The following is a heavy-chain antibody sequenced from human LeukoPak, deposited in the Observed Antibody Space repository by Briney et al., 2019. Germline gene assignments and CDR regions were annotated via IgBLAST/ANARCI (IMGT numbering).Heavy chain of an antibody. CDR1: GYTFTGYY. CDR2: INPKSGGT. V-gene: IGHV1-2*06. CDR3: ARGYDSSGYHKGHDAFDI. J-gene: IGHJ3*02. D-gene: IGHD3-22*01. Sequence: ASVKVSRKASGYTFTGYYMHWVRQAPGQGLEWMGRINPKSGGTNYAQKFQGRVTMTRDTSISTAYMELSRLRSDDTAVYYCARGYDSSGYHKGHDAFDIWGQGTMVTVSS.